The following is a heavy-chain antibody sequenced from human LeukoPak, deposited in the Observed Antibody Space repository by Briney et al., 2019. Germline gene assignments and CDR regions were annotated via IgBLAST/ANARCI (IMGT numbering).Heavy chain of an antibody. J-gene: IGHJ4*02. CDR1: GFTFSSYE. CDR3: VRGDRYFFDF. Sequence: GGSLRLSCAASGFTFSSYEMNWVRQAPGRGLEWVSYIGNTGRTIYYADSVQGRFTISRDSAKNSLYLQMNSLRAEDTALYYFVRGDRYFFDFWGQGTLVTVTS. V-gene: IGHV3-48*03. D-gene: IGHD1-14*01. CDR2: IGNTGRTI.